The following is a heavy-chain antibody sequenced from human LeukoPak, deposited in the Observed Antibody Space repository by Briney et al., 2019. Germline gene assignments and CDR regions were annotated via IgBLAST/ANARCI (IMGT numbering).Heavy chain of an antibody. J-gene: IGHJ3*02. Sequence: PGGSLRLSCAASGFTFSSSAMSWVRQAPGEGLEWVSSISGSGGSTYYADSVKGRFTISRDNSKNTLYLQMNSLRAEDTAVYYCAKCSGGSCYDAFDIWGQGTMVTVSS. V-gene: IGHV3-23*01. CDR2: ISGSGGST. CDR3: AKCSGGSCYDAFDI. D-gene: IGHD2-15*01. CDR1: GFTFSSSA.